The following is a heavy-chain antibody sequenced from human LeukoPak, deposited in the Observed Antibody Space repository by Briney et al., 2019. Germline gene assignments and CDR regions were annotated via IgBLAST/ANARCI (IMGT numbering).Heavy chain of an antibody. D-gene: IGHD2/OR15-2a*01. CDR2: ISYDGSNK. Sequence: GGSLRLSCAASGFTFSSYGMHWVRQAPGKGLEWVAVISYDGSNKYYADSVEGRFTISRDNSKNTLYLQMNSLRAEDTAVYYCAKGANVLITISYLDYWGQGTLVTVSS. J-gene: IGHJ4*02. CDR3: AKGANVLITISYLDY. V-gene: IGHV3-30*18. CDR1: GFTFSSYG.